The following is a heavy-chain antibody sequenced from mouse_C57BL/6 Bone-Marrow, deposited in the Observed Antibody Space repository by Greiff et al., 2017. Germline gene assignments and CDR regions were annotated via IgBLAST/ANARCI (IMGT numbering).Heavy chain of an antibody. CDR1: GYTFTSYW. D-gene: IGHD1-1*01. J-gene: IGHJ1*03. CDR3: ATYDSSYWYFDV. V-gene: IGHV1-61*01. CDR2: IYTSDSET. Sequence: QVQLQQPGAELVRPGSSVKLSCKASGYTFTSYWMDWVKQRPGQGLEWIGNIYTSDSETHYTQKFKDKVTLTLDKSSSTAYMQLSSLASEDSAVYYCATYDSSYWYFDVWGTGTTVTVSS.